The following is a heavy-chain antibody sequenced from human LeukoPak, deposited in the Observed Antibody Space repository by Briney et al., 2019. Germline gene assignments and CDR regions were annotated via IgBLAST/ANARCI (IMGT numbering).Heavy chain of an antibody. V-gene: IGHV1-8*03. Sequence: ASVKVSCKASGYTFTSYDINWVRQATGQGLEWMGWMNPNSGNTGYAQKFQGRVTITRNTSISTAYMELSSLRSEDTAVYYCAREEMATITIDYWGQGTLVTVSS. CDR3: AREEMATITIDY. J-gene: IGHJ4*02. CDR1: GYTFTSYD. CDR2: MNPNSGNT. D-gene: IGHD5-24*01.